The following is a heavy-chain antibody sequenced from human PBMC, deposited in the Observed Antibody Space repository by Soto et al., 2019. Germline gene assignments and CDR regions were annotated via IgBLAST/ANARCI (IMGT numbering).Heavy chain of an antibody. Sequence: QVQLVESGGGVVQPGRSLRLSCAASRFSFSGYALHWVRQAPGKGLEWVAVISYDGSNKYYADSVKGRFTISRDNSKNTXXPXMXXLSAEDTAVYYCAMTEEGSVVVTASRLYYYYGMDVWGQGTTVTVSS. CDR1: RFSFSGYA. CDR2: ISYDGSNK. CDR3: AMTEEGSVVVTASRLYYYYGMDV. V-gene: IGHV3-30-3*01. D-gene: IGHD2-21*02. J-gene: IGHJ6*02.